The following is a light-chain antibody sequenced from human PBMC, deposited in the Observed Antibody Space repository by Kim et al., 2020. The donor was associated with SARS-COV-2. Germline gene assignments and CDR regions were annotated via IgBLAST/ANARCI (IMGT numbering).Light chain of an antibody. J-gene: IGKJ2*01. CDR2: GAS. V-gene: IGKV3-20*01. CDR1: QSVSSSY. Sequence: SPGERDTLSCRARQSVSSSYLAWYQQKPGQAPRLLIYGASSRATGIPDRFSGSGSGTDFTLTISRLEPEDFAVYYCQQYGSAPLYTFGQGTKLEI. CDR3: QQYGSAPLYT.